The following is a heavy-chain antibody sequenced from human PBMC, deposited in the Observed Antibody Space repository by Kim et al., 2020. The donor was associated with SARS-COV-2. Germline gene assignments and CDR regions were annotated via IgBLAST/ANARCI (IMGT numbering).Heavy chain of an antibody. D-gene: IGHD6-19*01. CDR1: GGSISSSNW. CDR3: ARTSSNFSGWYRVY. CDR2: IYHSGST. Sequence: SETLSLTCAVSGGSISSSNWWSWVRQPPGKGLEWIGEIYHSGSTNYNPSLKSRVTISVDKSKNQFSLKLSSVTAADTAVYYCARTSSNFSGWYRVYWGQGTLVTVSS. V-gene: IGHV4-4*02. J-gene: IGHJ4*02.